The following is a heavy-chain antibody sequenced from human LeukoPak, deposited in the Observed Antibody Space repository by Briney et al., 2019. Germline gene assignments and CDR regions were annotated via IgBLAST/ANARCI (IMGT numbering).Heavy chain of an antibody. D-gene: IGHD6-13*01. CDR2: INPNRDGT. V-gene: IGHV1-2*02. CDR3: ATPFSSNYGLDV. J-gene: IGHJ6*02. Sequence: ASVKVSCKASGYTLTGYYLHWVRQAPGQGLEWMGWINPNRDGTDYAQKFQGRVTMTRDTSINTAYMELSRLRSDDTAVYYCATPFSSNYGLDVWGQGTTVTVSS. CDR1: GYTLTGYY.